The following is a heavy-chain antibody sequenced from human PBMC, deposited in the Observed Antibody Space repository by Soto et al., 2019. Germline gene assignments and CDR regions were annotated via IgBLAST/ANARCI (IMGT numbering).Heavy chain of an antibody. Sequence: GGSLRLSCAASGFTFSSYGMHWVRQAPGKGLEWVAVISYDGSNKYYADSVKGRFTISRDNSKNTLYLQMNSLRAEDTAVYYCAKDVRLERRHYYYYYGMDVWGQGNTVPVSS. J-gene: IGHJ6*02. D-gene: IGHD1-1*01. CDR1: GFTFSSYG. CDR3: AKDVRLERRHYYYYYGMDV. V-gene: IGHV3-30*18. CDR2: ISYDGSNK.